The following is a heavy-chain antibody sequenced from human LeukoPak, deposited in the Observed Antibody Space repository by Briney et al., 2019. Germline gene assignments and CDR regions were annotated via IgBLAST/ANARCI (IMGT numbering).Heavy chain of an antibody. CDR1: GYSFTNYW. CDR3: ARLEYSTSVGFDY. J-gene: IGHJ4*02. Sequence: GESLKISCKGSGYSFTNYWIGWVRQMPGKGLEWMGIIYPGDSDTRYSPSFQGQVSISADKSISTAYLQWSSLKASDTAMYYCARLEYSTSVGFDYWGQGTLVTVSS. V-gene: IGHV5-51*01. D-gene: IGHD6-6*01. CDR2: IYPGDSDT.